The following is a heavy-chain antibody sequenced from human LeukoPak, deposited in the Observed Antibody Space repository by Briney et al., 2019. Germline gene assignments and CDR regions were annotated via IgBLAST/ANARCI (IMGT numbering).Heavy chain of an antibody. Sequence: VASVKVSCKASGYTFTGYYMHWVRQAPGQGLEWMGWINPNSGSTNYAQKFQGRVTMTRDTSISTAYMELSRLRSDDTAVYYCARDKGYSGYEVWGQGTLVTVSS. CDR2: INPNSGST. CDR3: ARDKGYSGYEV. V-gene: IGHV1-2*02. J-gene: IGHJ4*02. CDR1: GYTFTGYY. D-gene: IGHD5-12*01.